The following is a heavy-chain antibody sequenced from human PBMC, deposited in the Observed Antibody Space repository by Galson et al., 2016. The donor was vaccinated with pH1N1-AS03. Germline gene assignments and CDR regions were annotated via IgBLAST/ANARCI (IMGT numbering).Heavy chain of an antibody. V-gene: IGHV4-39*07. D-gene: IGHD3-10*01. CDR3: ARHRGFDKNDAFDM. Sequence: SETLSLTCSVSGDSISSSSYYWGWIRQPPGKGLEWIGSIYYTASTYYNPSLKSRVTMSVDTSNNQFSLRVGSVTAADTAVYYCARHRGFDKNDAFDMWGQGTMVIVSS. CDR2: IYYTAST. CDR1: GDSISSSSYY. J-gene: IGHJ3*02.